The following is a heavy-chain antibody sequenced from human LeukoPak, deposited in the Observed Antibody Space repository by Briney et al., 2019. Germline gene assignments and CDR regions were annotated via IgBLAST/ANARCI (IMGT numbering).Heavy chain of an antibody. V-gene: IGHV4-31*03. J-gene: IGHJ2*01. Sequence: SETLSLTCTVSGGSISSGGYSWSWLRQHPGKGLEWIGYIYYGGSTYYNPSLKSRVTISVDTSKNQFSLKLSSVTAADTAVYYCARAVTHWYFDLWGRGTLVTVSS. CDR1: GGSISSGGYS. D-gene: IGHD1-14*01. CDR2: IYYGGST. CDR3: ARAVTHWYFDL.